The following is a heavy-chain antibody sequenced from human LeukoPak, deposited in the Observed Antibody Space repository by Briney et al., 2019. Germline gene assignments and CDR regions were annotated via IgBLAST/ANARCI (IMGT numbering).Heavy chain of an antibody. Sequence: PGGSLRLSCAVSGFTFNNHAMSWVRQAPGKGLEGVSSISAGGGSTYYADSVKGRFTISRDTSKTTLYLRMNSLRAEDTALYYCAKDLWDEGFWGQGILVTVSS. CDR1: GFTFNNHA. CDR2: ISAGGGST. V-gene: IGHV3-23*01. J-gene: IGHJ4*02. CDR3: AKDLWDEGF. D-gene: IGHD1-26*01.